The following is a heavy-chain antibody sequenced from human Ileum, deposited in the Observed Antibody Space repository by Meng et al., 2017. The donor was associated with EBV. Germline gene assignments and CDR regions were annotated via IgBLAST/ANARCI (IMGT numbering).Heavy chain of an antibody. V-gene: IGHV4-39*07. D-gene: IGHD2-8*02. CDR3: TRECIDTTGAYERSDY. CDR2: IHHSGST. CDR1: GGFSSRSHFY. J-gene: IGHJ4*02. Sequence: RQLEGLGPGSGKLLETLVLIGSGVGGFSSRSHFYWGWVRQTPGKGLEWIASIHHSGSTYYNPSLRSRVTMSVDMSKNQFSLRLTSVTAADTALYFCTRECIDTTGAYERSDYWGQGSLVTVSS.